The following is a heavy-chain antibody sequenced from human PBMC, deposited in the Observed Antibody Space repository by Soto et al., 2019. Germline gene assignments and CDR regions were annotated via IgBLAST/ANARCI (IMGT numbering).Heavy chain of an antibody. D-gene: IGHD6-19*01. V-gene: IGHV1-69*06. J-gene: IGHJ6*02. Sequence: VQLVQSGAEVKKPGSSVRVSCKASGGTFSNYAISWVRQAPGQGLEWMGAIIPLTDTINYAQRFQGRVTITADNSTTTAFMEVSSLRSEDTAVYYCARDDCSYNSGYKSGMGVWGQGTTVIVSS. CDR1: GGTFSNYA. CDR3: ARDDCSYNSGYKSGMGV. CDR2: IIPLTDTI.